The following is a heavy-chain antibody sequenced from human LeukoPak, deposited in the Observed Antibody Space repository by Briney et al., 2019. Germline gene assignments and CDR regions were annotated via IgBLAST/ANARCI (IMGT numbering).Heavy chain of an antibody. Sequence: GGSLRLSCAASGFTFSDYYMSWIRQAPGKGLKWVSYISSSGSTIYYADSVKGRFTISRDNAKNSLYLQMNSLRAEDTAVYYCAREARPGVTIFGVDYHSWGQGTLVTVSS. CDR3: AREARPGVTIFGVDYHS. D-gene: IGHD3-3*01. V-gene: IGHV3-11*01. CDR1: GFTFSDYY. J-gene: IGHJ4*02. CDR2: ISSSGSTI.